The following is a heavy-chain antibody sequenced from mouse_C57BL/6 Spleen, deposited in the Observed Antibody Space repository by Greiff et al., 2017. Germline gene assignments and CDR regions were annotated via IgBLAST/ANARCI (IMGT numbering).Heavy chain of an antibody. CDR2: INPNYGTT. Sequence: VQLKESGPELVKPGASVKISCKASGYSFTDYNMNWVKQSNGKSLEWIGVINPNYGTTSYNQKFKGKATLTVDQSSSTAYMQLNSLTSEDSAVYCCTAYYSNYVWVAYWGQGTLVTVSA. CDR1: GYSFTDYN. J-gene: IGHJ3*01. V-gene: IGHV1-39*01. D-gene: IGHD2-5*01. CDR3: TAYYSNYVWVAY.